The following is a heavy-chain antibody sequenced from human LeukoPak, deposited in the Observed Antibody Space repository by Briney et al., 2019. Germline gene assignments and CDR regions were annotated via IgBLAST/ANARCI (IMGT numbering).Heavy chain of an antibody. V-gene: IGHV4-4*07. Sequence: PSETLSLTCTVSGGSISSYYWSWIRQPAGKGLEWIGRIYTSGSTNYNPSLKSRVTMSVDTSKNQFSLKLSSVTAADTAVYYCARVVVAARPREAFDIWGQGTMVTVSS. CDR2: IYTSGST. CDR3: ARVVVAARPREAFDI. D-gene: IGHD6-6*01. CDR1: GGSISSYY. J-gene: IGHJ3*02.